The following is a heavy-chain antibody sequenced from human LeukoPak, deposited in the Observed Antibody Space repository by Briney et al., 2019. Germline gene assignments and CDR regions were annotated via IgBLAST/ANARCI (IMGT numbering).Heavy chain of an antibody. J-gene: IGHJ4*02. CDR1: GFTFSRYW. V-gene: IGHV3-74*01. Sequence: GGSLRLSCAASGFTFSRYWMHWVRQAPGPGLVWVSRADYDGSDTSYADSVRGRFTISRDNAKNTLYLQMNSLSAEDTAVYYCATLAAAGTNYWGQGTLVTVSS. D-gene: IGHD6-13*01. CDR3: ATLAAAGTNY. CDR2: ADYDGSDT.